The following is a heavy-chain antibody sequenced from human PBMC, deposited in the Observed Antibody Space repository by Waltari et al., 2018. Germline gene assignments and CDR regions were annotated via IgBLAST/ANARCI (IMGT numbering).Heavy chain of an antibody. CDR2: INPNTGGT. J-gene: IGHJ4*02. Sequence: QVQLVQSGAEVKKPGASVKVSCKASGYTFTGYYMHWVRQAPGQGLEWMGGINPNTGGTNYAQKFQGRATMARDTSISTAYMELSRLRYDDTAVYYCARENYYDTSGGFDYWGQGTLVTVSS. D-gene: IGHD3-22*01. V-gene: IGHV1-2*02. CDR1: GYTFTGYY. CDR3: ARENYYDTSGGFDY.